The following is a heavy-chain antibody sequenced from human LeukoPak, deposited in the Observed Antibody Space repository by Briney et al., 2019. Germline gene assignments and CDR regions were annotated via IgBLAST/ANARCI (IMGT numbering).Heavy chain of an antibody. J-gene: IGHJ6*03. CDR1: GFTFSAYA. Sequence: GGSLRLSCAASGFTFSAYAMNWVRQAPGKGLEWVSYISSSDSTDYADSVKGRFTISRDNAKDSLYLQMNSLRAEDTAVYYCARVRITMVRGVTPPDSYYYMDVWGKGTTVTVSS. CDR2: ISSSDST. CDR3: ARVRITMVRGVTPPDSYYYMDV. D-gene: IGHD3-10*01. V-gene: IGHV3-48*01.